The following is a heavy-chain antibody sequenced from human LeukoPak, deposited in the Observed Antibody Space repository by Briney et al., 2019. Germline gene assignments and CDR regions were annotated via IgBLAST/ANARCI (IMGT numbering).Heavy chain of an antibody. D-gene: IGHD2-2*01. V-gene: IGHV3-33*01. J-gene: IGHJ6*03. CDR1: GFTFSSYG. Sequence: PGRSLRLSCAASGFTFSSYGMHWLRQAPGKGLEWVAVIWYDGSNKYYADSVKGRFTISRDNSKNTLYLQMNSLRAEDTAVYYCARDSPAKSGYYYMDVWGKGTTVTVSS. CDR3: ARDSPAKSGYYYMDV. CDR2: IWYDGSNK.